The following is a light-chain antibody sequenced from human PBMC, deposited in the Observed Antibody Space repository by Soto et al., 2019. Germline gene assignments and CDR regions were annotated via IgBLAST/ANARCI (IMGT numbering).Light chain of an antibody. Sequence: EIVWTQSPATLALSPGERATLSCRASQSVSSYLAWYQQKPGQAPRLLIYDASNRATGIPARFSGSGSGTDFTLTISSLVPEDVAVYYCQQRSNQWTFGQGTKVELK. CDR2: DAS. V-gene: IGKV3-11*01. J-gene: IGKJ1*01. CDR3: QQRSNQWT. CDR1: QSVSSY.